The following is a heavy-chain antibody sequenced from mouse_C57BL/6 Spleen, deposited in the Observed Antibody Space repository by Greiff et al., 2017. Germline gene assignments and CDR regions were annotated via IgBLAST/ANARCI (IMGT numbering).Heavy chain of an antibody. CDR2: INPSTGGT. D-gene: IGHD4-1*01. V-gene: IGHV1-42*01. CDR3: ARSNWDLAWFAY. CDR1: GYSFTGYY. Sequence: EVQLQQSGPELVKPGASVKISCKASGYSFTGYYMNWVKQSPEKSLEWIGAINPSTGGTTYNQKFKAKATLTVDKSSSTAYMQLKSLTSEDSAVYYCARSNWDLAWFAYWGQGTLVTVSA. J-gene: IGHJ3*01.